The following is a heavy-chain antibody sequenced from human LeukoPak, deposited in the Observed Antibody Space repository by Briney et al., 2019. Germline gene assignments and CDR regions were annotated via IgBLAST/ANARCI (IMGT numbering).Heavy chain of an antibody. J-gene: IGHJ6*02. V-gene: IGHV1-46*01. D-gene: IGHD3-3*01. CDR3: ARSYYDFWSGYYRWIGDYGMDV. CDR1: GYTFTSYY. Sequence: ASVKVSCTASGYTFTSYYMHWVRQAPGQGLEWMGIINPSGGSTSYAQKFQGRVTMTRDTSTCTVYMELSSLRSEDTAVYYCARSYYDFWSGYYRWIGDYGMDVWGQGTTVTVSS. CDR2: INPSGGST.